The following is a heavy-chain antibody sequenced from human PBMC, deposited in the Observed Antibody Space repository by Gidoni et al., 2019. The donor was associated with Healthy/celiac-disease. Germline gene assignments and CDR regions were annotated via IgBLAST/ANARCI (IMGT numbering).Heavy chain of an antibody. CDR1: GFTFSNAW. CDR2: IKSKTDGGKT. CDR3: TTGPPPQLVRHYYYYMDV. D-gene: IGHD6-6*01. J-gene: IGHJ6*03. Sequence: EVQLVESGGGLVKPGGSLRLSCAASGFTFSNAWMSWVRQAPGKGLEWVGRIKSKTDGGKTDYAAPVKGRFTISRDDSKNTLYLQMNSLKTEDTAVYYCTTGPPPQLVRHYYYYMDVWGKGTTVTVSS. V-gene: IGHV3-15*01.